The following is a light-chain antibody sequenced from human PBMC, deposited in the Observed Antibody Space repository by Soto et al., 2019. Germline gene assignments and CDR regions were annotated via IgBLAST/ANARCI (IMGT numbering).Light chain of an antibody. CDR2: GAS. J-gene: IGKJ1*01. V-gene: IGKV3-15*01. CDR1: QNVGNN. Sequence: EIVMTQSPATLSVSPGESATLSCRASQNVGNNLVWYQQKPGQAPRLLIYGASTRAAGIPDRFSGSGSGTEFTLTISGLQSDDFAVYYCHQFNNWPPWTFGQGTKVEIK. CDR3: HQFNNWPPWT.